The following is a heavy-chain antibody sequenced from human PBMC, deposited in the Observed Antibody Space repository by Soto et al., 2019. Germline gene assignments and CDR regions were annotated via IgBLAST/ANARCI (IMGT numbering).Heavy chain of an antibody. V-gene: IGHV4-39*01. Sequence: SETLSLTCTVSGGSISSSSYYWGWIRQPPGKGLEWIGSIYYSGSTYYNPSLKSRVTISVDTSKNQFSLKLSSVTAADTAVYYCARSGSSSWYWFDPWGQGTLVTVSS. J-gene: IGHJ5*02. CDR3: ARSGSSSWYWFDP. D-gene: IGHD6-13*01. CDR1: GGSISSSSYY. CDR2: IYYSGST.